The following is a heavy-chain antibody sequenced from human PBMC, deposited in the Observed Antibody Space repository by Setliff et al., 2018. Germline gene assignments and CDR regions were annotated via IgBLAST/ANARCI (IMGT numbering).Heavy chain of an antibody. V-gene: IGHV4-4*07. CDR3: ARSFSRREKFLLDY. CDR1: GGSISSYY. J-gene: IGHJ4*02. CDR2: IYIGGSA. D-gene: IGHD6-6*01. Sequence: PSETLSLTCTVSGGSISSYYWSWIRQPAGKGLEWIGHIYIGGSANYNPSLKSRVTMSIDTSKNQFSLKLYSVTAADTAVYFCARSFSRREKFLLDYWGQGALVTVSS.